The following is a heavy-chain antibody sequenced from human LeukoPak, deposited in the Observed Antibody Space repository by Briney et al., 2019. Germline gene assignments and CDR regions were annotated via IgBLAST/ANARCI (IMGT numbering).Heavy chain of an antibody. V-gene: IGHV1-69*05. CDR3: ARKYYYGTDAFDI. CDR1: GGTFSSYA. J-gene: IGHJ3*02. Sequence: SVKVSCKASGGTFSSYAISWVRLSPGQGLEWMGGIIPIFGTANYAQKFQGRVTITTDESTSTAYMELSSLRSEDTAVYYCARKYYYGTDAFDIWGQGTMVTVSS. CDR2: IIPIFGTA. D-gene: IGHD3-10*01.